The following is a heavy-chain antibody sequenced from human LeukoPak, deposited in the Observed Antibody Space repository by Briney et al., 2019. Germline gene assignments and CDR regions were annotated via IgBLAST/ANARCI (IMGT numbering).Heavy chain of an antibody. V-gene: IGHV4-59*08. CDR1: GGSISGYY. CDR2: MYYSGST. Sequence: SETQSLTCTVSGGSISGYYWSWIRQSPGKGLVWIGYMYYSGSTNYNPSLKSRVTISIDMSKNQFSLTLSSVTAADTALYYCARHFTYYYDSSGYPRDAFDTWGQGTMVTVSS. CDR3: ARHFTYYYDSSGYPRDAFDT. D-gene: IGHD3-22*01. J-gene: IGHJ3*02.